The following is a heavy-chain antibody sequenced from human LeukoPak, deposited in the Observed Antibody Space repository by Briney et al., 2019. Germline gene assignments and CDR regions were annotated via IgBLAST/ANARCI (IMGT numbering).Heavy chain of an antibody. CDR2: ISSSSSYI. V-gene: IGHV3-21*01. D-gene: IGHD6-19*01. CDR1: GFTFSSYS. CDR3: ARDAPSSGWYYFDY. J-gene: IGHJ4*02. Sequence: GGSLRLSCAASGFTFSSYSMNWVRQAPGKGLEWVSSISSSSSYIYYADSVKGRFTISRDNAKNSLYLQMNSLGAEDTAVYYCARDAPSSGWYYFDYWGQGTLVTVSS.